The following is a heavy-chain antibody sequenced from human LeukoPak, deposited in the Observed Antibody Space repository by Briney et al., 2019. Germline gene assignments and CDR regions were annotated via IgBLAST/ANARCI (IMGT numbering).Heavy chain of an antibody. CDR3: ARGVYCSSTSCYPFWYYYYYMDV. CDR2: ISAYNGNT. Sequence: ASVKVSCKASGYTFTSYGISWVRQAPGQGFEWMGWISAYNGNTNYAQKLQGRVTMTRDTSTNTAYMELSSLRSEDTAVYYCARGVYCSSTSCYPFWYYYYYMDVWGKGTTVTVSS. CDR1: GYTFTSYG. J-gene: IGHJ6*03. D-gene: IGHD2-2*01. V-gene: IGHV1-18*01.